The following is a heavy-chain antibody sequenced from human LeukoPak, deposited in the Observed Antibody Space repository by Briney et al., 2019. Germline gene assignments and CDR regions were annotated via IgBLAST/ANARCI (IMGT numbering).Heavy chain of an antibody. D-gene: IGHD2-15*01. CDR3: AERVGGCSGGSCYSEYFQH. CDR1: GFTFSSYA. J-gene: IGHJ1*01. V-gene: IGHV3-23*01. CDR2: ISGSGGST. Sequence: PGGSLRLSCAASGFTFSSYAMSWVRQAPGKGLEWVSAISGSGGSTYYADSVKGRFTISRDNSKNTLYLQMNSLRAEDTAVYYCAERVGGCSGGSCYSEYFQHWGQGTLVTVSS.